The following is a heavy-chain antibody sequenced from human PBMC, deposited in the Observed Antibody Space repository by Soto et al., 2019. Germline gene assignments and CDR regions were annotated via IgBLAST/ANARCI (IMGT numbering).Heavy chain of an antibody. Sequence: SETLXLTCTVSGGXXXSXXXXXXXQPPGKGLEWIGXXXYSGSTNHNPSLKSRVTISVDTSKNQFSLKLSSVTAADTAVYYCARDLKSIAARPFSYYYYYGMDVWGQGTTVTVSS. D-gene: IGHD6-6*01. CDR2: XXYSGST. V-gene: IGHV4-59*01. CDR1: GGXXXSXX. CDR3: ARDLKSIAARPFSYYYYYGMDV. J-gene: IGHJ6*02.